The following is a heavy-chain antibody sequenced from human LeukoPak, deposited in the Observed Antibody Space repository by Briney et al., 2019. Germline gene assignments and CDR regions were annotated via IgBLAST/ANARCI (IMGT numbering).Heavy chain of an antibody. J-gene: IGHJ3*02. D-gene: IGHD3-3*01. CDR3: ARVLRFLEWSELNAFDI. CDR1: GYTFTSYG. Sequence: VASVKVSCKASGYTFTSYGISWVRQAPGQGLEWMGWISAYNGNTNYAQKLQGRVTMTTDTSTSTAYMELRSLRSDDTAVYYCARVLRFLEWSELNAFDIWGQGTMVTVSS. V-gene: IGHV1-18*01. CDR2: ISAYNGNT.